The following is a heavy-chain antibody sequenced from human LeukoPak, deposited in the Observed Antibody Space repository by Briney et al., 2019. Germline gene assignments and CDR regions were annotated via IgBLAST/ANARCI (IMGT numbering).Heavy chain of an antibody. V-gene: IGHV3-64*01. J-gene: IGHJ4*02. CDR2: ISSDGGSP. CDR3: AREYCSGGRCQYYFDY. D-gene: IGHD2-15*01. Sequence: GGSLRLSCAASGFTFSSYSMNWVRQAPGKGLEWVSGISSDGGSPFHVNSVKGRFTISRDNSKDTLYLQMGSLRAEDMAVYYCAREYCSGGRCQYYFDYWGQGTLVTVSS. CDR1: GFTFSSYS.